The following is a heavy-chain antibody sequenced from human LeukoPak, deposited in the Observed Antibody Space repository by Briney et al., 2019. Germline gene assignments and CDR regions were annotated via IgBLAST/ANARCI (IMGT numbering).Heavy chain of an antibody. CDR2: VSSDGSDK. Sequence: PGRSLRLSCAASGFTFSSYSMDWVRQAPGKGLEWVAVVSSDGSDKYYAESVKGRFTISRDNSKNTLYLQMNSLRAEDTAVYYCARPTVTTSRRGDFDYWGQGTLVTVSS. V-gene: IGHV3-30*04. D-gene: IGHD4-17*01. CDR1: GFTFSSYS. CDR3: ARPTVTTSRRGDFDY. J-gene: IGHJ4*02.